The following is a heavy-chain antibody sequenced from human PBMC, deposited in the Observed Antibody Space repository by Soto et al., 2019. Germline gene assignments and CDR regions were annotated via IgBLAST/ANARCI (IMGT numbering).Heavy chain of an antibody. CDR1: GFTFSSYA. CDR3: AKEAPDSTVGARAGAFDI. J-gene: IGHJ3*02. D-gene: IGHD4-17*01. CDR2: ISGSGGST. Sequence: GGSLRLSCAASGFTFSSYAMSWVRQAPGKGLEWVSAISGSGGSTYYADSVKGRFTISRDNSKNTLYLQMNSLRAEDTAVYYCAKEAPDSTVGARAGAFDIWGQGTMVTVSS. V-gene: IGHV3-23*01.